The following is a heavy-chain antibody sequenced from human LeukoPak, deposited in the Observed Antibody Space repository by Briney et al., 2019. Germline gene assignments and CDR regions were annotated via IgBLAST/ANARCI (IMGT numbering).Heavy chain of an antibody. CDR1: GFSFSNCA. CDR2: ISDSADNT. D-gene: IGHD6-6*01. Sequence: PGGSLRLSCAASGFSFSNCAMSWVRQAPGKGLEWVAAISDSADNTYYADSGKGRLTISRDDSKNTLFLQMNSLRAEDTAVYYCAKGHSTSSFNYYLMDVWGQGTTVTVSS. V-gene: IGHV3-23*01. CDR3: AKGHSTSSFNYYLMDV. J-gene: IGHJ6*02.